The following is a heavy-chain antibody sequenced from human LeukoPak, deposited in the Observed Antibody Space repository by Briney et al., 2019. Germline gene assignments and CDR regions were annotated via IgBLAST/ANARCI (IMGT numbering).Heavy chain of an antibody. D-gene: IGHD6-6*01. CDR1: GGSISSSSYY. J-gene: IGHJ4*02. CDR2: IYYSGST. Sequence: SETLSLTCTVSGGSISSSSYYWGWIRQPPGKGLEWIGSIYYSGSTYYNPSLKSRVTISVDTSKNQFSLKMSSVTAADTAVYYCARRKAARNFVYWGQGTLVTVSS. CDR3: ARRKAARNFVY. V-gene: IGHV4-39*01.